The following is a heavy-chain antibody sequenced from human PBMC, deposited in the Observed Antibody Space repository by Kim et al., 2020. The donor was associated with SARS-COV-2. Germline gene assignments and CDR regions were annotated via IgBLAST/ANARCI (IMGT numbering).Heavy chain of an antibody. CDR2: IRSKANSYAT. J-gene: IGHJ3*02. D-gene: IGHD1-7*01. V-gene: IGHV3-73*01. CDR3: TNVPGTTLAFWDAFD. Sequence: GGSLRLSCAASGFTFSGSAIHWVRQASGKGLEWVGRIRSKANSYATAYAASVKGRSTISSDDSKYTDYLQMNSLKTEDTAGYYGTNVPGTTLAFWDAFD. CDR1: GFTFSGSA.